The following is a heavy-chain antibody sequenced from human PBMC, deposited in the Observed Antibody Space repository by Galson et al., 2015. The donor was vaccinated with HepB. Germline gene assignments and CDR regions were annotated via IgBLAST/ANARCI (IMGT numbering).Heavy chain of an antibody. Sequence: SLRLSCAASGFTFSTYAMNWVRQAPGEGLEWVSSITGNGVSTYYADSVKGRFTISRDNSKNTLSLQMNSLRAEDTAVYYCAKRGSSSYSHFDYSGQGTLLTPSS. CDR3: AKRGSSSYSHFDY. V-gene: IGHV3-23*01. J-gene: IGHJ4*02. CDR1: GFTFSTYA. CDR2: ITGNGVST. D-gene: IGHD3-22*01.